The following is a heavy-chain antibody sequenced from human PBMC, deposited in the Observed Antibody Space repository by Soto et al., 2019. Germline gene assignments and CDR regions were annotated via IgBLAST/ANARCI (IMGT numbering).Heavy chain of an antibody. V-gene: IGHV3-23*01. CDR3: AKLQGDLEWLFYYYYGMDV. CDR1: GFTFSSYA. D-gene: IGHD3-3*01. J-gene: IGHJ6*02. CDR2: ISGSGGST. Sequence: GGSLRLSCAASGFTFSSYAMSLVRQAPGKGLEWVSAISGSGGSTYYADSVKGRFTISRDNSKNTLYLQMNSLRAEDTAVYYCAKLQGDLEWLFYYYYGMDVWGQGTTVTVSS.